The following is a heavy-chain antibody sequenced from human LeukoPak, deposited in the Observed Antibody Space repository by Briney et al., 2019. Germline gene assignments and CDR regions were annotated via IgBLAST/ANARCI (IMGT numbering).Heavy chain of an antibody. Sequence: SETLSLTCAVYGGSFSGYYWSWIRQPPGKGLEWIGEINHSGSTNYNPSLKSRVTISVDTSKNQFSLKLSSVTAADTAVYYCARGRRGVLSLDPWGQGTLVNVSS. CDR1: GGSFSGYY. CDR2: INHSGST. J-gene: IGHJ5*02. D-gene: IGHD2-8*01. CDR3: ARGRRGVLSLDP. V-gene: IGHV4-34*01.